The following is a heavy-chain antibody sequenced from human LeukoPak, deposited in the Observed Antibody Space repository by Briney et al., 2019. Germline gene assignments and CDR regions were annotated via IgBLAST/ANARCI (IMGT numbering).Heavy chain of an antibody. CDR1: GFTFSNYA. D-gene: IGHD2/OR15-2a*01. J-gene: IGHJ4*02. V-gene: IGHV3-23*01. CDR3: ARPYCDSYNCYVDY. CDR2: ISGSGGST. Sequence: GGSLRLSCAASGFTFSNYAMSWVRQAPGKGLEWVSTISGSGGSTYYADSVKGRFTISRDNSKNTLYLQMNSLRVEDTAVYYCARPYCDSYNCYVDYWGQGILVTVSS.